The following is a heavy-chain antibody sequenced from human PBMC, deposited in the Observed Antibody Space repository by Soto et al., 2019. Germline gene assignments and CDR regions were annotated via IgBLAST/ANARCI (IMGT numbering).Heavy chain of an antibody. CDR3: ARHLSGYGYLYFEY. CDR2: GYHGGNT. CDR1: GGSISSSSSY. J-gene: IGHJ4*02. D-gene: IGHD5-18*01. V-gene: IGHV4-39*01. Sequence: LTCTVSGGSISSSSSYWGWIRQPPGKGLEWIGSGYHGGNTYYNPSHKSRVTISVDTSTNQFSLKLNSVTAAATAVYYCARHLSGYGYLYFEYWGQGILVTVSS.